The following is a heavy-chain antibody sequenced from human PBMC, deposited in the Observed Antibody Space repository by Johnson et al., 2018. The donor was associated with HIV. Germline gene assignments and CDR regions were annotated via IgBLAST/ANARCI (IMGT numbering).Heavy chain of an antibody. CDR1: GFTFSSYG. V-gene: IGHV3-30*03. CDR3: AREGEPDGFDI. D-gene: IGHD3-16*01. CDR2: ISYDGSNK. J-gene: IGHJ3*02. Sequence: QVPLVESGGGVVQPGSSLRLSCASSGFTFSSYGMPWVRQAPGKGLEWVAVISYDGSNKYYADSVKGRFTISRDNSKNTLYLQMNSLRAEDTAVYYCAREGEPDGFDIWGQGTMVTVSS.